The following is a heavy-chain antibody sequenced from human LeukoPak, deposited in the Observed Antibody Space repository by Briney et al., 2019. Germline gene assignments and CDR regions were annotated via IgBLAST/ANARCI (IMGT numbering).Heavy chain of an antibody. Sequence: LETLSLTCAVYGGSFSGYYWSWIRQPPGKGLEWIGEINHSGSTNYNPSLKSRVTISVDTSKNQFSLKLSSVTAADTAVYYCARLLSGYSAPYFDYWGQGTLVTVSS. CDR3: ARLLSGYSAPYFDY. D-gene: IGHD3-22*01. J-gene: IGHJ4*02. CDR2: INHSGST. CDR1: GGSFSGYY. V-gene: IGHV4-34*01.